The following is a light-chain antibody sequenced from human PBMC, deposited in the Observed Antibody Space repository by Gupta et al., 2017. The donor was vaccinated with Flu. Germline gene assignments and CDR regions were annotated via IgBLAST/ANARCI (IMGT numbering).Light chain of an antibody. CDR1: RSDIGRNY. CDR3: AAWDDSRSGRRV. V-gene: IGLV1-47*01. CDR2: RNN. J-gene: IGLJ3*02. Sequence: SVLTQPPSASGTTVQRVTISCSGSRSDIGRNYVSWYQQLPGTAPKLLIYRNNQRPSGVPDPFSGSKSGTSASLAISGLRAEDEADDYCAAWDDSRSGRRVFGGGTKLTVL.